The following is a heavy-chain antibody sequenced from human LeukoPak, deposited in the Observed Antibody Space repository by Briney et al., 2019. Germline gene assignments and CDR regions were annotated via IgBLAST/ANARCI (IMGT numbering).Heavy chain of an antibody. CDR3: ARGGDIVVVPAAMGDGYWFDP. V-gene: IGHV4-34*01. D-gene: IGHD2-2*01. CDR2: INHSGST. Sequence: PSETLSLTCAVYGGSFSGYYWSWIRQPPGKGLEWLGEINHSGSTNYNPSLKSRVTISVDTSKNQFSLTLSSVTAADTAVYYCARGGDIVVVPAAMGDGYWFDPWGQGTLVTVSS. CDR1: GGSFSGYY. J-gene: IGHJ5*02.